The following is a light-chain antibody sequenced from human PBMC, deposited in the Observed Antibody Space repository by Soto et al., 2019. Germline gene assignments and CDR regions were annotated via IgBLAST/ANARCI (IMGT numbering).Light chain of an antibody. J-gene: IGLJ1*01. V-gene: IGLV2-23*01. CDR3: CSYAGYATYV. CDR1: SRDIGTYDL. CDR2: EAT. Sequence: QSALIQPASVSGSPRQSITISCTGTSRDIGTYDLVSWYQQHPGKVPKLIIYEATTRPSGVSSRFSGSKSGTTASLTISGLQAEDEADYYCCSYAGYATYVFGSGTKVTVL.